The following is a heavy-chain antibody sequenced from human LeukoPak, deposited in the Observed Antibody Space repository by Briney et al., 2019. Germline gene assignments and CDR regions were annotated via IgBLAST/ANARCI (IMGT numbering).Heavy chain of an antibody. CDR2: MYYSGST. D-gene: IGHD3-10*01. Sequence: PSETLSLTCIVSGGSISSSRYYWGWIRQPPGKGLEWIVSMYYSGSTYYNPSLKSRVTKSVDTSKNQFSLKLSSVTAADTAIYYCARHLYPGEFTLWGQGTLVTVSS. CDR3: ARHLYPGEFTL. J-gene: IGHJ4*02. CDR1: GGSISSSRYY. V-gene: IGHV4-39*01.